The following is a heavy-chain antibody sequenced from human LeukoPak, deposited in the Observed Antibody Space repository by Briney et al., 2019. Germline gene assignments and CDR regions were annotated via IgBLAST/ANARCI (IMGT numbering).Heavy chain of an antibody. V-gene: IGHV3-30-3*01. D-gene: IGHD3-22*01. J-gene: IGHJ4*02. CDR1: GFTFSSYA. Sequence: GRSLRLSCAASGFTFSSYAMHWVRQAPGKGLEWVAVISYDGSNKYYADSVKGRFTISGDNSKNTLYLQMNSLRAEDTAVYYCARWHYYDSSGYRVDYWGQGTLVTVSS. CDR3: ARWHYYDSSGYRVDY. CDR2: ISYDGSNK.